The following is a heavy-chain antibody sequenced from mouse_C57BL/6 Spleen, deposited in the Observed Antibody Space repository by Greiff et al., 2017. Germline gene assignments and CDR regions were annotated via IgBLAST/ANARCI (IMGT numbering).Heavy chain of an antibody. D-gene: IGHD3-2*02. CDR1: GFTFTSYW. J-gene: IGHJ2*01. CDR3: ARGGSSGYDY. Sequence: VKLQQPGAELVMPGASVKLSCKASGFTFTSYWMHWVKQRPGQGLEWIGEIDPSDSYTNYNQKFTGKSTLTVDKSSSTAYMQLSSLTSADSAVYYCARGGSSGYDYWGQGTTLTVSS. CDR2: IDPSDSYT. V-gene: IGHV1-69*01.